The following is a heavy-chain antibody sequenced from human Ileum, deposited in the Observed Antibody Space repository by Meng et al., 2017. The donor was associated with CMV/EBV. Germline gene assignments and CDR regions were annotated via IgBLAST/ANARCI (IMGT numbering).Heavy chain of an antibody. D-gene: IGHD4-17*01. CDR2: INHSGST. CDR1: GGSFSGCY. V-gene: IGHV4-34*01. CDR3: ARGRGNDYSDPERWFDP. Sequence: VQLQPWGAGMFKPSAPLSPACAVDGGSFSGCYWSLIRQPPGKGLEWIGEINHSGSTNHNPSLKSRVTISVDTSKNQFSLELSSVTAADTAVYYCARGRGNDYSDPERWFDPWGQETLVTVSS. J-gene: IGHJ5*02.